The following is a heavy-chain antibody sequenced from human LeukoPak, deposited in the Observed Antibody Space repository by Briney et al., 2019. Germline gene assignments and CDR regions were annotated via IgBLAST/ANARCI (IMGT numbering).Heavy chain of an antibody. CDR1: GFTFSSYG. Sequence: GGSLRLSCAASGFTFSSYGMHWVRQAPGKGLEWVAVISYDGSNKYYADSVKGRFTIPRDNSKNTLYLQMNSLRAEDTAVYYCAKVSTDFWSGYYTELFDYWGQGTLVTVSS. V-gene: IGHV3-30*18. CDR3: AKVSTDFWSGYYTELFDY. CDR2: ISYDGSNK. J-gene: IGHJ4*02. D-gene: IGHD3-3*01.